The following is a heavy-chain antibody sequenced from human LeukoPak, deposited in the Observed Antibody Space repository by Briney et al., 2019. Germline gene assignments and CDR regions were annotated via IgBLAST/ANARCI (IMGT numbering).Heavy chain of an antibody. J-gene: IGHJ4*02. V-gene: IGHV3-7*01. CDR1: GFILGRYW. CDR3: ARGSNYFRV. D-gene: IGHD4-11*01. Sequence: GGSLTLSWPAAGFILGRYWMSWVRQPQGKGLEWVANMKQEGSEKDYVASVKGRLTISRHNAQNSLYLQINSLRAEDTAVYYCARGSNYFRVWGQGTLVTVSS. CDR2: MKQEGSEK.